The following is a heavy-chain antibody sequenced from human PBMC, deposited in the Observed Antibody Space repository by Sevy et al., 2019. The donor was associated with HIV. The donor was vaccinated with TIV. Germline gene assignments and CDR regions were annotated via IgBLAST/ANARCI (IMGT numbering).Heavy chain of an antibody. Sequence: ASVKVSCKASGYTFTSYDINWVRQATGQGLEWMGWMNPNSGNTGYAQKFQGRVTMTRNTSISTAYMDLSSLRSDDTAVYYFARVFPYYDILTGYRSYYYYGMDVWGQVTTVTVSS. J-gene: IGHJ6*02. D-gene: IGHD3-9*01. CDR1: GYTFTSYD. V-gene: IGHV1-8*01. CDR2: MNPNSGNT. CDR3: ARVFPYYDILTGYRSYYYYGMDV.